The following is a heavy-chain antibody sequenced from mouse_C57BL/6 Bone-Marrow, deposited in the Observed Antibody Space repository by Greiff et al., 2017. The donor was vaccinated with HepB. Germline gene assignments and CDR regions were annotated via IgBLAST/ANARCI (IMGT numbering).Heavy chain of an antibody. CDR1: GYSFTSYY. CDR2: IYPGSGNT. J-gene: IGHJ2*01. V-gene: IGHV1-66*01. CDR3: ARPYYYGSSYRFDY. D-gene: IGHD1-1*01. Sequence: VQLQQSGPELVKPGASVKISCKASGYSFTSYYIHWVKQRPGQGLEWIGWIYPGSGNTKYNEKFKGKATLTADTSSSTAYMQLSSLTSEDSAVYYCARPYYYGSSYRFDYWGQGTTLTVSS.